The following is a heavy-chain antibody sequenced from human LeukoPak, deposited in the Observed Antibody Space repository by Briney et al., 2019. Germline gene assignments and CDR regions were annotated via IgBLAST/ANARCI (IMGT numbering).Heavy chain of an antibody. CDR1: GGSINNSNDY. CDR2: VHYSGYT. CDR3: ARRPHYGYYIGFIDY. V-gene: IGHV4-39*01. D-gene: IGHD4-17*01. J-gene: IGHJ4*02. Sequence: SETLSLTCTVSGGSINNSNDYWDWIRQPPGKGLEWIGSVHYSGYTYYSPSPKSRVTISADTANNQFSLKLRSVTAADTAVFYCARRPHYGYYIGFIDYWSQGTLVTVSS.